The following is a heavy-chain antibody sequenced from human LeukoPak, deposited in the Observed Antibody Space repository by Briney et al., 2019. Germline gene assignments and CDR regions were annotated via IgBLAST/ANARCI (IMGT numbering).Heavy chain of an antibody. V-gene: IGHV3-23*01. CDR1: GFTFSNYA. Sequence: EGSLRLSCAASGFTFSNYAMSWVRQAPGKGLEWVSAISGSSGSTYYADSVKGRFTISRDNSKNTLYLQMNSLRAEDTAVYYCAKNRAGSGWDSAVWGQGTLVTVSS. CDR2: ISGSSGST. J-gene: IGHJ4*02. CDR3: AKNRAGSGWDSAV. D-gene: IGHD6-19*01.